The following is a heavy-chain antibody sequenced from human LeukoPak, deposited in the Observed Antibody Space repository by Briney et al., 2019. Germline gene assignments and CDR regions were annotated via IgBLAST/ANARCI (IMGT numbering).Heavy chain of an antibody. Sequence: SETLSLTCSVSGGSTSSSDYYWGWIRQPPGKGLEWIGTMFYSGITYYSPSLKSRVTISVDTSKNQFSLKLSSVTAADTAVYFCARHGSSGVVITNFDYWGQGTLVTVSS. J-gene: IGHJ4*02. V-gene: IGHV4-39*01. D-gene: IGHD3-3*01. CDR3: ARHGSSGVVITNFDY. CDR1: GGSTSSSDYY. CDR2: MFYSGIT.